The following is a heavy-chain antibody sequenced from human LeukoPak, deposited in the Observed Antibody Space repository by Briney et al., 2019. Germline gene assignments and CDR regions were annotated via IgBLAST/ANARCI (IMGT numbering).Heavy chain of an antibody. V-gene: IGHV4-4*07. J-gene: IGHJ5*02. CDR3: ARGSNWFDP. Sequence: SETLSLTCTCTVSSGSISGYYWSWIQQPAGKGLEWIGRIYTSGSANYNPSLKSRVTMSVDTSKNQFSLKLRSVTAADTAVYYCARGSNWFDPWGQGMLVTVSS. CDR2: IYTSGSA. CDR1: SGSISGYY.